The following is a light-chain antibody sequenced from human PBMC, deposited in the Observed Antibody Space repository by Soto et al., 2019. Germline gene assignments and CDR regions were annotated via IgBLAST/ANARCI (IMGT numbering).Light chain of an antibody. CDR2: DVS. CDR1: SSDVGGYNY. V-gene: IGLV2-14*03. Sequence: QSVLTQPASVSGSPGQSITISCTGTSSDVGGYNYVSWYQQHPGKAPKFMIYDVSSRPSGVSNRFSGSKSGNTASLTISGLQAEDEVDYYCCSYTTSNTRQIVFGTGTKVTVL. J-gene: IGLJ1*01. CDR3: CSYTTSNTRQIV.